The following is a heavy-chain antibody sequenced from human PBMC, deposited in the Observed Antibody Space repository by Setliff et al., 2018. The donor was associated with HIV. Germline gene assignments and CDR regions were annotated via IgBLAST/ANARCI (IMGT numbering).Heavy chain of an antibody. V-gene: IGHV4-4*07. J-gene: IGHJ4*02. D-gene: IGHD5-18*01. CDR1: GDSISGYY. CDR3: ARDQKGYSYGYFDS. CDR2: MHTSGNT. Sequence: SETLSLTCTSSGDSISGYYWSWIRQPAGKGLEWIGRMHTSGNTNYNPSLKCRVTMSVDTSKNQFSLRLSSVTAADTAVYYCARDQKGYSYGYFDSWGQGTLVTVSS.